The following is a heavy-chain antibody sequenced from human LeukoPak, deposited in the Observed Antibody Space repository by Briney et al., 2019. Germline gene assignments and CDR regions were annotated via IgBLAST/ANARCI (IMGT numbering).Heavy chain of an antibody. V-gene: IGHV3-74*01. J-gene: IGHJ5*02. CDR2: ISHDGSNT. CDR1: GFTFSSCW. Sequence: GGSLRLSCAASGFTFSSCWMHWVRQAPGKGLVWVSRISHDGSNTFYADSVKGRFTISRDNAKNTLYLQMNSLRAEDTAVYYCARGAIVVVPAAIEGFDPWGQGTLVTVSS. CDR3: ARGAIVVVPAAIEGFDP. D-gene: IGHD2-2*02.